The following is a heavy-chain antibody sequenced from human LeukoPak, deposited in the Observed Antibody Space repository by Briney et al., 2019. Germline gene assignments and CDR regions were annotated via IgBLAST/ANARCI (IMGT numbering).Heavy chain of an antibody. V-gene: IGHV1-69*13. Sequence: ASVKVSCKASGGTFSSYAISWVRQAPGQGLEWMGGIIPIFGTANYAQKFQGRVTITADESTSTAYMELSSLRSEDTAVYYCASAGYSGSYFGDYWGQGTLVTVSS. CDR3: ASAGYSGSYFGDY. D-gene: IGHD1-26*01. CDR2: IIPIFGTA. J-gene: IGHJ4*02. CDR1: GGTFSSYA.